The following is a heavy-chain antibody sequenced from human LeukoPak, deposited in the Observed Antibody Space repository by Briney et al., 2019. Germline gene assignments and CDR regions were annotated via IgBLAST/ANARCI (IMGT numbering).Heavy chain of an antibody. V-gene: IGHV3-23*01. CDR3: AKLQSVVIPAAMLGFDY. CDR1: GFTFSNYW. J-gene: IGHJ4*02. D-gene: IGHD2-2*01. CDR2: ISASGVIT. Sequence: GGSLRLSCAASGFTFSNYWMHWVRQAPGKGLEWVSGISASGVITYYADSVKGRVTISRDNSRDTLSVQINSLRAEDTAVYYCAKLQSVVIPAAMLGFDYWGQGILVTVSS.